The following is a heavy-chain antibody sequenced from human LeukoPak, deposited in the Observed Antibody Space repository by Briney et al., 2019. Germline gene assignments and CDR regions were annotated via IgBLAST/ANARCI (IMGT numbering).Heavy chain of an antibody. D-gene: IGHD1-26*01. Sequence: ASVKVSCKTSGGTFTSYAITWVRQAPGQGLEWMGKIIPISGTTNYAQKFQGRVTFTADESTSTAYMEFSSLRSEDTALYYCARQLRLGGNCFDPRGQGTLVTVSS. V-gene: IGHV1-69*15. CDR2: IIPISGTT. CDR3: ARQLRLGGNCFDP. CDR1: GGTFTSYA. J-gene: IGHJ5*02.